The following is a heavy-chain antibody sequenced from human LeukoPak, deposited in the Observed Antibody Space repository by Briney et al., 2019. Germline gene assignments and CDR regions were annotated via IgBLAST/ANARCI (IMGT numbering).Heavy chain of an antibody. D-gene: IGHD5-18*01. Sequence: PGGSLRLSCAASGFTFSSFQMNWVRQAPGKGLEWVSYINSRVTTMFYADSVKGRFTISRDNARNSLYLQMNSLRAEDTAVYYCAREGFDSYGTTKDAFDVWGQGTMVTVSS. CDR2: INSRVTTM. CDR3: AREGFDSYGTTKDAFDV. V-gene: IGHV3-48*03. CDR1: GFTFSSFQ. J-gene: IGHJ3*01.